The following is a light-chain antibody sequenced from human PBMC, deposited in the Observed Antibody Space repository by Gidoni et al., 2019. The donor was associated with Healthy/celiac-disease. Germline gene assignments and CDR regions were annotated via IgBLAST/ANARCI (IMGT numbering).Light chain of an antibody. J-gene: IGKJ1*01. V-gene: IGKV2-28*01. CDR1: QSLLHSNGYNY. CDR3: MQALQTPPT. Sequence: DIVMTQSRLSLPVTPGEPASISCRSSQSLLHSNGYNYLDWYLQKPGQSPQLLIDLGSNRASGVPDRFSGSGSGTDFTLKISRVEAEDVGVYYCMQALQTPPTFGQGTKVEIK. CDR2: LGS.